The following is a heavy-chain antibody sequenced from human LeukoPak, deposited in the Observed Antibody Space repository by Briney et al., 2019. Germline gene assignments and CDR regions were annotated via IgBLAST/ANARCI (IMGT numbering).Heavy chain of an antibody. CDR3: ARVSITMVRGVRYNWFDP. Sequence: SETLSLTCTVSGGSITSDYWSWIRQPPGKGLEWIGYIFYSGSTNYNPSLKSRVTVSVDTSKNQFSLNLSSVTAADTAVYYCARVSITMVRGVRYNWFDPWGQGTLVTVSS. J-gene: IGHJ5*02. D-gene: IGHD3-10*01. CDR1: GGSITSDY. CDR2: IFYSGST. V-gene: IGHV4-59*01.